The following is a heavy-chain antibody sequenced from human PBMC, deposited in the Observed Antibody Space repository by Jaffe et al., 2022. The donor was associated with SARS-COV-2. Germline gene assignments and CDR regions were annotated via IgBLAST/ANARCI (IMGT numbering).Heavy chain of an antibody. J-gene: IGHJ4*02. CDR3: ARDTYRD. CDR2: TYSGGTT. Sequence: EVQLVESGGGLIQPGGSLRLSCAVSGFTVSSSHMSWVRQAPGKGLEWVSVTYSGGTTDFADSVKGRFTCSRDNSRNTLYLQMDSLRAEDTAVYYCARDTYRDWGQGTLVTVSS. CDR1: GFTVSSSH. V-gene: IGHV3-53*01. D-gene: IGHD3-16*01.